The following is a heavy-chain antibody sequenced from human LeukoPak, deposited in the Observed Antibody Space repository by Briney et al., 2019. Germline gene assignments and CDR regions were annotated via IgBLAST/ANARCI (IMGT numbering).Heavy chain of an antibody. CDR2: IYSGGST. D-gene: IGHD6-6*01. CDR1: GFTVSSNY. J-gene: IGHJ4*02. Sequence: SGGSLRLSCAASGFTVSSNYMSWVRQAPGEGLEWASVIYSGGSTYYADSVKGRFTISRDNSKNTLYLQMNSLRAEDTAVYYCVIAARPPFDYWGQGTLVTVSS. CDR3: VIAARPPFDY. V-gene: IGHV3-66*02.